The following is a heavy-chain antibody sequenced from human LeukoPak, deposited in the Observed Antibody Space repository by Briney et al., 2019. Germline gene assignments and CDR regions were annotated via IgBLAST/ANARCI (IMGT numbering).Heavy chain of an antibody. CDR3: ARGTEMATMGSWFDP. D-gene: IGHD5-24*01. J-gene: IGHJ5*02. CDR1: GFTFSSYE. CDR2: ISSSGSTI. Sequence: GGSLRLSCAASGFTFSSYEMNWVRQAPGKGLEWVSYISSSGSTIYYADSVKGRFTISRDNAKNSLYLQMNSLRAEDTAVYYCARGTEMATMGSWFDPWGQGTLVTVSS. V-gene: IGHV3-48*03.